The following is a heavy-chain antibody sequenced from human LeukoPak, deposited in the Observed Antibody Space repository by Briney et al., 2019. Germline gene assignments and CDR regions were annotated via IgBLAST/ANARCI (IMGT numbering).Heavy chain of an antibody. V-gene: IGHV1-18*01. CDR2: ISAYNGNT. CDR3: ARDAYSTGWSYLDY. J-gene: IGHJ4*02. CDR1: GYTFPSYG. Sequence: AASVKVSCKASGYTFPSYGVSWVRQAPGQGLEWMGWISAYNGNTNYAQKLQGRVTMTTDTSTNTAYMELRSLRSDDTAVYYCARDAYSTGWSYLDYWGQGTLVTVSS. D-gene: IGHD6-19*01.